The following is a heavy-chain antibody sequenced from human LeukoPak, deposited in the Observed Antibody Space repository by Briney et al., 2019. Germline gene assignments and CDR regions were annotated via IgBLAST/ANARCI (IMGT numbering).Heavy chain of an antibody. V-gene: IGHV4-38-2*01. D-gene: IGHD1-26*01. J-gene: IGHJ4*02. Sequence: SETLSLTCADSGYSISSGYYWGWIRQPPGKGLGWIGSIYHSGSTYYNPSLKSRVTISVDTSKNQFSLKLSSVTAADTAVYYCARPLLTGIVGATWHYWGQGTLVTVSS. CDR1: GYSISSGYY. CDR2: IYHSGST. CDR3: ARPLLTGIVGATWHY.